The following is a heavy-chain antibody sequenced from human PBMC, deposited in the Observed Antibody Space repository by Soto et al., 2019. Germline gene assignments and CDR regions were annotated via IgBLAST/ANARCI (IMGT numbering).Heavy chain of an antibody. CDR2: IYWNEDR. D-gene: IGHD3-16*01. CDR1: GFSLTSSGVG. V-gene: IGHV2-5*01. J-gene: IGHJ6*02. CDR3: IYRRALYDYHGLDV. Sequence: GSGPRCEPTQTLTLTCTFSGFSLTSSGVGVGWIRQPPGRSLEWLAAIYWNEDRRRSPSLESRLIITKDTSKNQVVLAMTNMDPVDTATYYCIYRRALYDYHGLDVWGQGTTVTVSS.